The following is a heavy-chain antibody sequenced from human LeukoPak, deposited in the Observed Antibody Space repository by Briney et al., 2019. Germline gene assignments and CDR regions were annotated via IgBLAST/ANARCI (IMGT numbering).Heavy chain of an antibody. D-gene: IGHD6-19*01. CDR3: ARGYSSGWWIDY. Sequence: ASVKVSCKASGYTFTSYYMHWVRQAPRHGLEWMGIINSSGGSTSYAQKFQGRVTMTRDTSARTVYMELSGLRSEDTAVYYCARGYSSGWWIDYWGQGTLFTVSS. CDR2: INSSGGST. J-gene: IGHJ4*02. V-gene: IGHV1-46*01. CDR1: GYTFTSYY.